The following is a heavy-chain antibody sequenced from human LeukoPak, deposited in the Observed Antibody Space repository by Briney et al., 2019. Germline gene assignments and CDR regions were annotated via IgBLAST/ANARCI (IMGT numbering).Heavy chain of an antibody. CDR1: GFTFSSYS. CDR2: ISSSSSYI. CDR3: ARNDYVWGSYRYPTHGFDY. Sequence: PGGSLRLSCAASGFTFSSYSMNWVRQAPGKGLEWVSSISSSSSYIYYADSVKGRFTISRDNAKNSLYLQMNCLRAEDTAVYYCARNDYVWGSYRYPTHGFDYWGQGTLSPSPQ. V-gene: IGHV3-21*01. J-gene: IGHJ4*02. D-gene: IGHD3-16*02.